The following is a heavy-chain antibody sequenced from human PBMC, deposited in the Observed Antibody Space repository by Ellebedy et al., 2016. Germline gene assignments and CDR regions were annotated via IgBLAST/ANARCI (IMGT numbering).Heavy chain of an antibody. J-gene: IGHJ6*02. CDR1: GFTFDDYA. Sequence: SLKISXAASGFTFDDYAMHWVRQAPGKGLEWVSGISWNSGSIGYADSVKGRFTISRDNAKNSLYLQMNSLRAEDTAVYYCARDWGYYDSSGPRSYYYGMDVWGQGTTVTVSS. V-gene: IGHV3-9*01. D-gene: IGHD3-22*01. CDR3: ARDWGYYDSSGPRSYYYGMDV. CDR2: ISWNSGSI.